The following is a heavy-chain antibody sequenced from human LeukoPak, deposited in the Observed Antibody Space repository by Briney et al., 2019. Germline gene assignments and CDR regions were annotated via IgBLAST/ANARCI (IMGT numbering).Heavy chain of an antibody. V-gene: IGHV1-46*01. Sequence: ASVKVSCKASGYTFTSYYMHWVRPAPGQGLEWMGIINPSGGSTSYAQKFQGRVTMTRDTSPSTVYMELSCLRSEDTAVYYCARDGSVFDGGNNYYYYYMDVWGKGTTVTVSS. CDR3: ARDGSVFDGGNNYYYYYMDV. CDR2: INPSGGST. J-gene: IGHJ6*03. D-gene: IGHD4-23*01. CDR1: GYTFTSYY.